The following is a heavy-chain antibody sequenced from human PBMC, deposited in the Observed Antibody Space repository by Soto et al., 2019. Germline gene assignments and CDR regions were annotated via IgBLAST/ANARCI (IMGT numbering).Heavy chain of an antibody. CDR1: GGYISSGGYS. CDR3: ARDLETMVRGVILNWFDP. J-gene: IGHJ5*02. Sequence: SETLSLTCAVSGGYISSGGYSWSWIRQPPGKGLEWIGYIYYSGSTYYNPSLKSRVTISVDTSKNQFSLKLSSVTAADTAVYYCARDLETMVRGVILNWFDPWGQGTLVTVSS. V-gene: IGHV4-31*11. D-gene: IGHD3-10*01. CDR2: IYYSGST.